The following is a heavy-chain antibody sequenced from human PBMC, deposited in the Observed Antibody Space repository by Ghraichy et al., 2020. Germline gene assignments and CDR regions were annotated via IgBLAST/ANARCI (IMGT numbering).Heavy chain of an antibody. Sequence: SETLSLTCTVSGGSVNSGSYYWSWIRQPPGKGLEWIGYIYYSGSTNYNPSLKSRVTISVDTSKNQFSLKLSSVTAADTAVYYCATEELYYYDNSAYYRWGQGTLVTVSS. D-gene: IGHD3-22*01. V-gene: IGHV4-61*01. CDR2: IYYSGST. CDR1: GGSVNSGSYY. CDR3: ATEELYYYDNSAYYR. J-gene: IGHJ5*02.